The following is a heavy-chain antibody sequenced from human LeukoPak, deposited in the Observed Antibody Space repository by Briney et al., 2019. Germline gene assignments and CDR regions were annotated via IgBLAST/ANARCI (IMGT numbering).Heavy chain of an antibody. J-gene: IGHJ4*02. D-gene: IGHD3-10*01. CDR3: ATAGAEVLLWFGEFGSFDY. CDR1: GFTFSSYW. Sequence: PGGSLRLSCAASGFTFSSYWMSWVRQAPGKGLEWVANIKQDGSEKYYVDSVKGRFTISRDNAKNSLYLQMNSLRAEDTAVYYCATAGAEVLLWFGEFGSFDYWGQGTLVTVSS. CDR2: IKQDGSEK. V-gene: IGHV3-7*02.